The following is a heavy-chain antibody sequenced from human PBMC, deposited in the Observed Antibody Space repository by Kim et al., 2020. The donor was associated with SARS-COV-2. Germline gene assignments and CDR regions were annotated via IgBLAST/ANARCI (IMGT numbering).Heavy chain of an antibody. CDR3: ARVGGTMVRGDTFFDP. D-gene: IGHD3-10*01. Sequence: SETLSLTCTVSGGSISSGGYYWSWIRQHPGKGLEWIGYIYYSGSTYYNPSLKSRVTISVDTSKNQFSLKLSSVTAADTAVYYCARVGGTMVRGDTFFDPWGQGTLVTVSS. J-gene: IGHJ5*02. V-gene: IGHV4-31*03. CDR2: IYYSGST. CDR1: GGSISSGGYY.